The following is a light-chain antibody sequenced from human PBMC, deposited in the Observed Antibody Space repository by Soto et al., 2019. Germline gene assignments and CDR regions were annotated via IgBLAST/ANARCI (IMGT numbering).Light chain of an antibody. CDR3: ATWDDSLNGSGV. CDR2: SDN. Sequence: QAVVTQPPSASGTPGQRVTISCAGSSSNIGGNSVTWYQQVPGTAPKLLIYSDNRRPSGVPDRFSGSKSGTSASLAISGLQSADEADYYCATWDDSLNGSGVFGTGTKRTVL. V-gene: IGLV1-44*01. CDR1: SSNIGGNS. J-gene: IGLJ1*01.